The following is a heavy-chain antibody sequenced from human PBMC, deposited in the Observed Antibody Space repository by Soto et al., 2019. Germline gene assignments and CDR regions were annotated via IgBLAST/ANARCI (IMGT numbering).Heavy chain of an antibody. D-gene: IGHD4-17*01. CDR1: GFTFSSYE. Sequence: GGSLRLSWAASGFTFSSYEMNWVRQAPGKGLEWVSYISSSGSTIYYADSVKGRFTISRDNAKNSLYLQMNSLRAEDTAVYYCARDRTGDYGGNGFDYWGQGTLVTVSS. CDR3: ARDRTGDYGGNGFDY. CDR2: ISSSGSTI. J-gene: IGHJ4*02. V-gene: IGHV3-48*03.